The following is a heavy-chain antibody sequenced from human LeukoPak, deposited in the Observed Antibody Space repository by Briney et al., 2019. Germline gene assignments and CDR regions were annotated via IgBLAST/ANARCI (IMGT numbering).Heavy chain of an antibody. D-gene: IGHD3-3*01. Sequence: ASVKVSCKVSGYTFTDYHLHWVHQAPGKGLEWMGSVDPEEAETIYAEKFQGRVTITADESTSTAYMELSTLRSEDTAVYYCARREQWSGFDYWGQGTLVTVSS. J-gene: IGHJ4*02. CDR3: ARREQWSGFDY. V-gene: IGHV1-69-2*01. CDR1: GYTFTDYH. CDR2: VDPEEAET.